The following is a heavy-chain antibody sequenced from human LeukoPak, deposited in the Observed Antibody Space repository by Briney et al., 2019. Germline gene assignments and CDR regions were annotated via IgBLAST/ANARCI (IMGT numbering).Heavy chain of an antibody. D-gene: IGHD2-15*01. Sequence: ASVKVSCKASGYTFTSYAMNWVRQAPGQGLEWMGWINTNTGNPTYAQGFTGRFVFSLDTSVSTAYLQISSLKAEDTAVYYCASSYCSGGSCYDNYGMDVWGQGTTVTVSS. J-gene: IGHJ6*02. CDR3: ASSYCSGGSCYDNYGMDV. CDR2: INTNTGNP. V-gene: IGHV7-4-1*02. CDR1: GYTFTSYA.